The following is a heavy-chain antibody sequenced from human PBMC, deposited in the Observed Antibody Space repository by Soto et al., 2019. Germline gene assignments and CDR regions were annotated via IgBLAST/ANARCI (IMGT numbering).Heavy chain of an antibody. V-gene: IGHV3-21*01. CDR1: GFTFSSYS. CDR2: ISSSSSYI. CDR3: ARGSYDSSGSGLDLRY. Sequence: PGGSLRHSCAASGFTFSSYSMNWVRQAPGKGLEWVSSISSSSSYIYYADSVKGRFTISRDNAKNSLYLQMNSLRAEDTAVYYSARGSYDSSGSGLDLRYWGQGTLVTVSS. J-gene: IGHJ4*02. D-gene: IGHD3-22*01.